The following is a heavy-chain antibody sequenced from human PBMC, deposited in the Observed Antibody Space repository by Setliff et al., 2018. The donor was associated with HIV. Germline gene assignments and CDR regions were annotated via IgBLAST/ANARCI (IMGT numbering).Heavy chain of an antibody. D-gene: IGHD2-15*01. V-gene: IGHV3-48*01. CDR1: SSYV. J-gene: IGHJ4*02. CDR2: ISPSSTII. CDR3: ARDFCGSSCSSGYGYFDH. Sequence: SSYVMHWVRQAPGKGLEWVTYISPSSTIIYYPDSVKGRFTTSRDNARNSLYLEMNSLRADDTAVYYCARDFCGSSCSSGYGYFDHWGQGTLVTVSS.